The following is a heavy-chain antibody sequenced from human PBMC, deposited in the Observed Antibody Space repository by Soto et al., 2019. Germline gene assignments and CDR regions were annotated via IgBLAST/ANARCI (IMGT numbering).Heavy chain of an antibody. J-gene: IGHJ4*02. CDR1: DDSIISAKYY. D-gene: IGHD3-9*01. Sequence: TLETLSLTCCVSDDSIISAKYYRGWIRQPPGKGLEWIGSIYYRGNAYYNPSLQTRVTISLDKSRSQFSLKLNSVTAADSAVYFCPRLEGLATISYYFDFWGPGALVTAP. CDR2: IYYRGNA. V-gene: IGHV4-39*01. CDR3: PRLEGLATISYYFDF.